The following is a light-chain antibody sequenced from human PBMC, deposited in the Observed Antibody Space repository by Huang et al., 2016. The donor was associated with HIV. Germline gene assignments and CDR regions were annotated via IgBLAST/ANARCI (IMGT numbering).Light chain of an antibody. CDR2: KVS. V-gene: IGKV2-30*02. CDR1: QSLVHSDGNTY. J-gene: IGKJ1*01. CDR3: MQGTHWPPGT. Sequence: DVVMTQSPLSLPVTLGQPASISCRSSQSLVHSDGNTYLNWFQQRPGHSPRRLIYKVSSRDAGVPDRVSGRGSGTDFTLKISRVDAEDVGVYYCMQGTHWPPGTFGQGTKVEIK.